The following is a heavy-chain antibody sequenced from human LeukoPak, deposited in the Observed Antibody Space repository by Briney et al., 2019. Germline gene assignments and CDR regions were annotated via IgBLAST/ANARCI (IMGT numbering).Heavy chain of an antibody. J-gene: IGHJ4*02. CDR1: GFTFSTFS. D-gene: IGHD5-24*01. Sequence: GGSLRLSCEGSGFTFSTFSLNWVRQAPGKGLEWVAYISYSRTFINYADSVKGRFTISSDNIQNSVYLQMNSLRDDDTAAYFCTRGGDGYNSYLDFWGQGTLFTVSS. V-gene: IGHV3-21*06. CDR3: TRGGDGYNSYLDF. CDR2: ISYSRTFI.